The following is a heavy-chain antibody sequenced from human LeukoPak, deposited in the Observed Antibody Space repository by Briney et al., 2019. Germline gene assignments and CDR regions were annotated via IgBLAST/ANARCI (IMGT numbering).Heavy chain of an antibody. V-gene: IGHV4-59*01. CDR2: IYYSGST. CDR1: GGSISSYY. CDR3: ARVYDFWSGYIFWFDP. Sequence: PSETLSLTCTVSGGSISSYYWSWIRQSPGKGLEWIGYIYYSGSTNYTPSLKSRVIISVDTSKNQFSLKLSSVTAADTAVYYCARVYDFWSGYIFWFDPWGQGTLVTVSS. J-gene: IGHJ5*02. D-gene: IGHD3-3*01.